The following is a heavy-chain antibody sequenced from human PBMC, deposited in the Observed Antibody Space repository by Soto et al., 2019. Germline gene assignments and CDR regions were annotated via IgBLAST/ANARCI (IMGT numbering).Heavy chain of an antibody. J-gene: IGHJ4*02. D-gene: IGHD2-15*01. V-gene: IGHV3-74*01. Sequence: PGGSLRLSCAVSGFTFSGYWMHWVRQAPGKGLVWVSRINMNGATTDYADSVRGRFTISRDNAKNTLYLQMNSLTVEDTAIYYCARGPDFDGGAGGCYYPGVYWGRGALVTASS. CDR1: GFTFSGYW. CDR2: INMNGATT. CDR3: ARGPDFDGGAGGCYYPGVY.